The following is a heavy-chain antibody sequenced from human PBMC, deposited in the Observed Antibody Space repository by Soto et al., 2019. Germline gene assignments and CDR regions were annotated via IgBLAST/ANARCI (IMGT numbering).Heavy chain of an antibody. CDR2: MYYSGIT. D-gene: IGHD1-26*01. J-gene: IGHJ4*02. Sequence: PSETLSLTCTVSGAPVRIETHFWTWIRQPPGKGLEWIGYMYYSGITNSNPALKSRVTLSVDRSRNQFSLSLNSVTAADTAVYYCAREDMSGTYYFDYWGPGTQVTVSS. CDR1: GAPVRIETHF. CDR3: AREDMSGTYYFDY. V-gene: IGHV4-61*01.